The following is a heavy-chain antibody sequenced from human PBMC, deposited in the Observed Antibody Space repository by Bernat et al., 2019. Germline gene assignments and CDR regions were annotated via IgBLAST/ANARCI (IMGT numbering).Heavy chain of an antibody. CDR1: GFTFSSYS. V-gene: IGHV3-21*01. CDR2: ISSSSSYI. D-gene: IGHD5-18*01. J-gene: IGHJ3*02. CDR3: ARPSGRYSYGYAFDI. Sequence: EVQLVESGGGLVKPGGSLRLSCAASGFTFSSYSMNWVRQAPGKGLEWVSSISSSSSYIYYADSVKGRFTISRDNAKNSLYLQMNSLRAEDTAVYYCARPSGRYSYGYAFDIWGQGTMVTVSS.